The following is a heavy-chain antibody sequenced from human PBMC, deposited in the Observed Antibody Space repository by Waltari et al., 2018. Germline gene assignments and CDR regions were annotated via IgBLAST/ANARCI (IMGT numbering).Heavy chain of an antibody. J-gene: IGHJ3*02. CDR2: ISSSTSTT. D-gene: IGHD5-18*01. V-gene: IGHV3-48*01. CDR1: AFTFSPYS. Sequence: EVQLVESGGGLVQPGGSLRLSCAASAFTFSPYSMNWVRQHPGKGLEWVSDISSSTSTTYYADSVKGRFTISRDNAKNSLYLQMNSLRAEDTAVYYCARGRDGYSQDVFDIWGQGTMVSVSS. CDR3: ARGRDGYSQDVFDI.